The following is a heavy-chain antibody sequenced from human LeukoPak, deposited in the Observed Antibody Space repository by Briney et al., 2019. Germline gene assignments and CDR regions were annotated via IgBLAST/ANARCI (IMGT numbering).Heavy chain of an antibody. Sequence: SGPTLVKPTQTLTLTCTFSGFSLSTSGVGVGWIRQPPGKALEWLALIYWNDDKRYSPSLKSQLTITKDTSKNQVVLTMTNMDPVDTATYYCAHSPLSYYDFWSGYSNTYYFDYWGQGTLVTVSS. J-gene: IGHJ4*02. D-gene: IGHD3-3*01. V-gene: IGHV2-5*01. CDR1: GFSLSTSGVG. CDR2: IYWNDDK. CDR3: AHSPLSYYDFWSGYSNTYYFDY.